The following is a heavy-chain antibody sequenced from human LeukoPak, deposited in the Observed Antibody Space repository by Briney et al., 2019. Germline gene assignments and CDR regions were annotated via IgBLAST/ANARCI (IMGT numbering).Heavy chain of an antibody. V-gene: IGHV6-1*01. CDR3: GRAEHDWGSDY. D-gene: IGHD3-9*01. J-gene: IGHJ4*02. Sequence: SQTLSLTCAISGDSVSGNSATWHWIRQSPSRGLEWLGRTYYRSKWFNDYAVSVKGRITINPDTSKNQFSLHLNSVTPEDTAVYYCGRAEHDWGSDYWGQGTLVTVSS. CDR2: TYYRSKWFN. CDR1: GDSVSGNSAT.